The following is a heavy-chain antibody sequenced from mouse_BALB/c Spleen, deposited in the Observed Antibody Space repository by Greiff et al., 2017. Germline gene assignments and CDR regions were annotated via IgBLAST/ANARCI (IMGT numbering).Heavy chain of an antibody. Sequence: VQGVESGPGLVAPSQSLSITCTVSGFSLTDYGVSWIRQPPGKGLEWLGVIWGGGSTYYNSAPISRLSISKDNSKSQVFLKMNSLQTDDTAMYYCAKHDYYGSSPFAYWGQGTLVTVSA. CDR1: GFSLTDYG. D-gene: IGHD1-1*01. J-gene: IGHJ3*01. CDR3: AKHDYYGSSPFAY. V-gene: IGHV2-6-5*01. CDR2: IWGGGST.